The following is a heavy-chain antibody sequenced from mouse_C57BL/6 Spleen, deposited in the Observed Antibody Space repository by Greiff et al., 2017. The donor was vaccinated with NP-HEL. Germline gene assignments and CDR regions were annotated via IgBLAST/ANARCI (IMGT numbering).Heavy chain of an antibody. CDR1: GFSLTSYG. V-gene: IGHV2-5*01. J-gene: IGHJ4*01. D-gene: IGHD2-4*01. CDR3: AKKYDYDEVYAMDY. Sequence: QVQLKQSGPGLVQPSQRLSITCTVSGFSLTSYGVHWVRQSPGKGLEWLGVIWRGGSTDYNAAFMSRLSITKDNSKSQVFYKMNSLQADDTAIYYCAKKYDYDEVYAMDYWGQGTSVTVSS. CDR2: IWRGGST.